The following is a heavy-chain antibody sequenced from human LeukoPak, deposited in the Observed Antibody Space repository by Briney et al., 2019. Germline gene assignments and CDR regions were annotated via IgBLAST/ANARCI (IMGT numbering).Heavy chain of an antibody. CDR1: GFTFSSYW. CDR2: IKSDGSTT. Sequence: GGSLRLSCAASGFTFSSYWMHWVRQAPGKGLVWVSRIKSDGSTTTYADSVKGRFTISRDNAKNTLYLRMNSLRAEDTAVYYCARVVDTHFDYWGQGTLVTVSS. CDR3: ARVVDTHFDY. D-gene: IGHD5-18*01. V-gene: IGHV3-74*01. J-gene: IGHJ4*02.